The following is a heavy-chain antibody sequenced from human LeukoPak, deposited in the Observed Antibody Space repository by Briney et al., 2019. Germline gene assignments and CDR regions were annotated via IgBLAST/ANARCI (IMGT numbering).Heavy chain of an antibody. V-gene: IGHV1-18*01. CDR3: ARINYDSSGYLIFDY. D-gene: IGHD3-22*01. CDR2: ISAYNGNT. J-gene: IGHJ4*02. CDR1: GYTFTSYG. Sequence: ASVKVSCKASGYTFTSYGISWVRQAPGQGLEWMGWISAYNGNTNYAQKLQGRVTMTTDTSTSTAYMELRSLRSDDTAVYYCARINYDSSGYLIFDYWGQGTLVTVSS.